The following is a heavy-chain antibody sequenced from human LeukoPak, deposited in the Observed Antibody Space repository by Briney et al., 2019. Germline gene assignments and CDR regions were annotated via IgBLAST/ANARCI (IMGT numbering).Heavy chain of an antibody. CDR1: GASISAYH. CDR3: VRDRIFGIFDY. CDR2: IYSSGRT. D-gene: IGHD3-3*02. V-gene: IGHV4-4*07. Sequence: PSETLSLTCSVSGASISAYHWSWIRQPAGKGLEWIGRIYSSGRTNYIPSLKSRLTMSVDTSKNQFSLKLSSVTAADTAVYYCVRDRIFGIFDYWGQGTLVTVSS. J-gene: IGHJ4*02.